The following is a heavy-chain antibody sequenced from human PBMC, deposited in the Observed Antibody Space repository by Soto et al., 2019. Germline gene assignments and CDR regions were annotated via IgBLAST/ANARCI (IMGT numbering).Heavy chain of an antibody. J-gene: IGHJ5*02. Sequence: HPGGSLRLSCAASGFTFSSYSMDWVRQAPGKGLEWVSYISSSSSTIYYADSVKGRFTISRDNAKNSLYLQMNSLRAEDTAVYYCAGEEDYLNWFEPWGQGTLVTVSS. CDR3: AGEEDYLNWFEP. CDR2: ISSSSSTI. CDR1: GFTFSSYS. D-gene: IGHD4-17*01. V-gene: IGHV3-48*01.